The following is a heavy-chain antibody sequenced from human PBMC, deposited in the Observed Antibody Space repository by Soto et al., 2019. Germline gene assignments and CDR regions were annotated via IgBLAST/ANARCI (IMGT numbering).Heavy chain of an antibody. J-gene: IGHJ4*02. CDR1: GFTFSTYA. V-gene: IGHV3-30-3*02. D-gene: IGHD6-19*01. Sequence: PGESLKISCAASGFTFSTYAIHWVRQAPGKGLEWVAVISYDGSNKYYADSVKGRFTISRDNSKNTLYLQMNSLRVEDTAVYYCAKNDITVAGQDYWGPGTLVTVSS. CDR2: ISYDGSNK. CDR3: AKNDITVAGQDY.